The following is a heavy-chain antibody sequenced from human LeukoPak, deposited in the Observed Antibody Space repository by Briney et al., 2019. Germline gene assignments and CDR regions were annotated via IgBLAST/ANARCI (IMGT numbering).Heavy chain of an antibody. CDR1: GFTFSSYW. D-gene: IGHD2-2*02. CDR3: ASIGYCSSTSCYSKY. CDR2: IKQDGSEK. J-gene: IGHJ4*02. V-gene: IGHV3-7*01. Sequence: GGSLRLSCAASGFTFSSYWMSWVRQAPGKGLEWVANIKQDGSEKYYVDSVKGRFTISRDNAKNSLYLQMNSLRAEDTAVYYCASIGYCSSTSCYSKYWGQGTLVTVSS.